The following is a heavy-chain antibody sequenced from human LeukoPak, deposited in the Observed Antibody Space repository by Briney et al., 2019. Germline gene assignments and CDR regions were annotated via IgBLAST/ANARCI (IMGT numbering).Heavy chain of an antibody. V-gene: IGHV1-2*07. CDR2: INCKSGGT. CDR1: EYTFTDYY. Sequence: GASVRVSCKASEYTFTDYYIHWVRQAPGQGLEWMGWINCKSGGTNYAHKFQGRISMTKDRPIRTVYMDLSRLRSDDTAIYYCARGRGITIFGVVIIPHSPPGMDVWGQGTTVTVSS. D-gene: IGHD3-3*01. J-gene: IGHJ6*02. CDR3: ARGRGITIFGVVIIPHSPPGMDV.